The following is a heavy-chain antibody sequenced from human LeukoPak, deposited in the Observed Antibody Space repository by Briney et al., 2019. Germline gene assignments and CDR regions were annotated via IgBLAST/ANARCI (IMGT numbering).Heavy chain of an antibody. V-gene: IGHV3-11*01. CDR3: AAGRDIAVAGPGGCFDY. J-gene: IGHJ4*02. CDR2: ISPRGGSM. Sequence: GGSLRLSCAASGFTFSDCHMNWIRQAPGKGLEWVSYISPRGGSMYFADSVKGRFTISRDNAENSLFLQMNSLTADDTAVYYCAAGRDIAVAGPGGCFDYWGQGTLVTVSS. D-gene: IGHD6-19*01. CDR1: GFTFSDCH.